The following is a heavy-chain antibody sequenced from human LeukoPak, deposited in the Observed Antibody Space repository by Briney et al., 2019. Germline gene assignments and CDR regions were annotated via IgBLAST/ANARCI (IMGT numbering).Heavy chain of an antibody. CDR2: INPNSGGT. V-gene: IGHV1-2*02. J-gene: IGHJ4*02. CDR1: GYTFTGYY. D-gene: IGHD3-9*01. Sequence: ASVKVSCKASGYTFTGYYMHWVRQAPGQGLEWMGWINPNSGGTNYAQKFQGRVTMTRDTSISTAYMELSRLRSDDTAVYYCAREVQYYDTLTGPWEFDYWGQGTLVTVSS. CDR3: AREVQYYDTLTGPWEFDY.